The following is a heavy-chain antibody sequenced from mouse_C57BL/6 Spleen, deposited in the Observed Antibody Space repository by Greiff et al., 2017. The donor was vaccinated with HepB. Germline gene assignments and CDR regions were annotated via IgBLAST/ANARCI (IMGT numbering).Heavy chain of an antibody. CDR3: AREGDYYGSSPDY. Sequence: VQLQQPGAELVRPGSSVKLSCKASGYTFTSYWMHWVKQRPIQGLEWIGNIDPSDSETHYNQKFKDKATLTVDKSSSTAYMQLSSLTSEDSAVYYCAREGDYYGSSPDYWGQGTTLTVSS. CDR2: IDPSDSET. CDR1: GYTFTSYW. J-gene: IGHJ2*01. V-gene: IGHV1-52*01. D-gene: IGHD1-1*01.